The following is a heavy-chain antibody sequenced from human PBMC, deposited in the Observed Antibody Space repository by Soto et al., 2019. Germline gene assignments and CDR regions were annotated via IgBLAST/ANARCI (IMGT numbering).Heavy chain of an antibody. CDR1: GFTFSSYG. J-gene: IGHJ6*03. D-gene: IGHD6-19*01. Sequence: GGSLRLSCAASGFTFSSYGMHWVRQAPGKGLEWVAVIWYDGSNKYYADSVKGRFTISRDNSKNTLYLQMNSLRAEDTAVYYCARGCIAVAGLKEYYMDVWGKGTTVTVSS. V-gene: IGHV3-33*01. CDR3: ARGCIAVAGLKEYYMDV. CDR2: IWYDGSNK.